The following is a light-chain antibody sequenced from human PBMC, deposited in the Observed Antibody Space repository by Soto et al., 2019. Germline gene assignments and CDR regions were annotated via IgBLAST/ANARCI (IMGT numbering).Light chain of an antibody. CDR2: GAS. CDR3: QQYNDWPPLT. Sequence: EIVMTQSPATLSVSPGERATLSGRASQSVSSNLAWYQQKPGQAPRLLIYGASTRATGIPARFSGSGSGTEFSLTISSLQSEDFAVYYCQQYNDWPPLTFGGGTKVEI. V-gene: IGKV3-15*01. CDR1: QSVSSN. J-gene: IGKJ4*01.